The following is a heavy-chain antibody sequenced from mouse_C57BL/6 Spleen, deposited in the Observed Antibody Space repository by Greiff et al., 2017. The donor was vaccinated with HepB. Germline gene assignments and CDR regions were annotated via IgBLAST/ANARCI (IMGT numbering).Heavy chain of an antibody. CDR1: GYTFTSYW. Sequence: QVQLQQPGAELVKPGASVKLSCKASGYTFTSYWMQWVKQRPGQGLEWIGEIDPSDSYTNYNQKFKGKATLTVDTSSSTAYMQLSSLTSEDCAVYYCARRSFDVWGTGTTVTVSS. V-gene: IGHV1-50*01. J-gene: IGHJ1*03. CDR2: IDPSDSYT. CDR3: ARRSFDV.